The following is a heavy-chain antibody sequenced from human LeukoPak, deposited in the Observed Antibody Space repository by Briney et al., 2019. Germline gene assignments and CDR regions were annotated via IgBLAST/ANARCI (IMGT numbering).Heavy chain of an antibody. CDR2: ISGSGGAT. CDR3: ARINGQPTSIDY. V-gene: IGHV3-48*03. J-gene: IGHJ4*02. Sequence: GGSLRLSCLASGFTFNNFDITWVRQAPGKGLEWVSYISGSGGATYYAASMKGRFTIDRDNAKNSVFLQMNGLRPSDTSVYYCARINGQPTSIDYWGQGTLVTVSS. CDR1: GFTFNNFD. D-gene: IGHD2-2*01.